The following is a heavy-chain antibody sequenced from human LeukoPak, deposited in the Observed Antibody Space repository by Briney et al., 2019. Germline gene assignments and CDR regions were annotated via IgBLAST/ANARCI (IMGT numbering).Heavy chain of an antibody. D-gene: IGHD2/OR15-2a*01. CDR2: ISYDGSNK. CDR3: AGTEGRGRIYYYYCMDV. V-gene: IGHV3-30*03. J-gene: IGHJ6*02. Sequence: GRSLRLSCAASGFTFSSYGMHWVRQAPGKGLEWGAVISYDGSNKYYEDSVKGRFTISRDNSKNTLYLQMNSLSAEDTAVYYCAGTEGRGRIYYYYCMDVWGQGTTVTVSS. CDR1: GFTFSSYG.